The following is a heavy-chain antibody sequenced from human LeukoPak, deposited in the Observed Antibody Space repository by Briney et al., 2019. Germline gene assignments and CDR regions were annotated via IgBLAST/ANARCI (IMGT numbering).Heavy chain of an antibody. Sequence: SETLSLTCAVYGGSFSGYYWRWFRQPPGEGRVGSGEINHSGSINYNPSLKSRVAISVDKSNNKFSLMLSSVTAAATAVYYCARHGPLRYFDWLRAYFDYWGQGTVVTVSS. J-gene: IGHJ4*02. CDR2: INHSGSI. CDR3: ARHGPLRYFDWLRAYFDY. D-gene: IGHD3-9*01. V-gene: IGHV4-34*01. CDR1: GGSFSGYY.